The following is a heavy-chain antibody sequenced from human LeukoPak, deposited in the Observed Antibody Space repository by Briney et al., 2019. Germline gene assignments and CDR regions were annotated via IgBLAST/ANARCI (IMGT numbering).Heavy chain of an antibody. CDR1: GGSFSGYY. Sequence: SETLSLTCAVYGGSFSGYYWSWIRQPPGKGLEWIGEINHSGSTNYNPSLKSRVTISVDTSKNQFSLKLSSVTAADTAVYYCASTNCSSARCYGANWFDPWGQGTLVTVSS. V-gene: IGHV4-34*01. CDR3: ASTNCSSARCYGANWFDP. CDR2: INHSGST. J-gene: IGHJ5*02. D-gene: IGHD2-2*01.